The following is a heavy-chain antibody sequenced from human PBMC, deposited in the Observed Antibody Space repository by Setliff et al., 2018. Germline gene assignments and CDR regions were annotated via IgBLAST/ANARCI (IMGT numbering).Heavy chain of an antibody. V-gene: IGHV4-30-4*08. CDR3: ARESRYYYDNLGTLDY. CDR2: IYSNGST. Sequence: SETLSLTCTVSGGSISSGDYYWSWIRQPPGKGLEWIGYIYSNGSTYNNPSLKSRVSISVDTSKDQFSLKLSSVTAPDTAVNYCARESRYYYDNLGTLDYWGQGTLVTVSS. D-gene: IGHD3-22*01. J-gene: IGHJ4*02. CDR1: GGSISSGDYY.